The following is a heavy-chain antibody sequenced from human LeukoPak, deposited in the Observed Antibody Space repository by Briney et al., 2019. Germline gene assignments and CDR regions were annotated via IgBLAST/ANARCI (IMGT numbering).Heavy chain of an antibody. CDR1: GFTVSSNY. J-gene: IGHJ4*02. CDR2: IYSGGST. D-gene: IGHD5-24*01. Sequence: PGGSLRLSCAASGFTVSSNYMSRVRQAPGKGLEWVSVIYSGGSTYYADSVKGRFTISRDNSKNTLYLQMNSLRAEDTAVYYCARVRDGYNFDYWGQGTLVTVSS. CDR3: ARVRDGYNFDY. V-gene: IGHV3-66*02.